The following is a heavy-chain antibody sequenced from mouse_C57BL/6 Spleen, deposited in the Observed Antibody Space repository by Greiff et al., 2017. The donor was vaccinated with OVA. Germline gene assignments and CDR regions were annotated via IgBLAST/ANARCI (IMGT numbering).Heavy chain of an antibody. CDR1: GYSITSGYD. D-gene: IGHD3-2*02. CDR2: ISYSGST. CDR3: ARDSSGYAAWFAY. J-gene: IGHJ3*01. V-gene: IGHV3-1*01. Sequence: EVKVVESGPGMVKPSQSLSLTCTVTGYSITSGYDWHWIRHFPGNKLEWMGYISYSGSTNYNPSLKSRISITHDTSKNHFFLKLISVTTEDTATYYCARDSSGYAAWFAYWGQGTLVTVSA.